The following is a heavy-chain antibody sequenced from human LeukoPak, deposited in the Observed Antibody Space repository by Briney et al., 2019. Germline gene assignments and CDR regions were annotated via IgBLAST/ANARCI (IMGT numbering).Heavy chain of an antibody. CDR2: ISAYNGNT. D-gene: IGHD1-26*01. V-gene: IGHV1-18*01. CDR3: ARTNSDLFSGSCDY. J-gene: IGHJ4*02. Sequence: ASVKVSCKASGYTFTSYGISWVRQAPGQGLEWMGWISAYNGNTNYAQKLQGRVTMTTDTSTSTAYMELRSLRSDDTAVYYCARTNSDLFSGSCDYWGQGTLVTVSS. CDR1: GYTFTSYG.